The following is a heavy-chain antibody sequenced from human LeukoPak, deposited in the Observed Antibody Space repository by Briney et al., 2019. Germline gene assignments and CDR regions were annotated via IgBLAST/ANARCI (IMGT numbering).Heavy chain of an antibody. V-gene: IGHV1-2*02. J-gene: IGHJ4*02. D-gene: IGHD6-13*01. CDR3: ARESSSWVRVDS. Sequence: GASVKVSCKASGYTFTGYYMHWVRQAPGQGLEWMGWINPNSGGTNYAQKFQGRVTMTGDTSISTAYMELSRLRSDDTAMYYCARESSSWVRVDSWGQGTLVTVSS. CDR2: INPNSGGT. CDR1: GYTFTGYY.